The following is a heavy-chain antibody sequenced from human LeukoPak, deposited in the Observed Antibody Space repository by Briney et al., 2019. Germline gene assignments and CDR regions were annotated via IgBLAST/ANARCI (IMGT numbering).Heavy chain of an antibody. CDR3: ARLREQWLVPHYFDY. CDR1: GGSISSYY. Sequence: SETLSLTCTVSGGSISSYYWSWIRQPPARRLALIGSIYYSGSTNNHPSLKSRVTISVDTSKNQFSLKLSSVTAADTAVYYCARLREQWLVPHYFDYWGQGTLVTVSS. D-gene: IGHD6-19*01. CDR2: IYYSGST. V-gene: IGHV4-59*08. J-gene: IGHJ4*02.